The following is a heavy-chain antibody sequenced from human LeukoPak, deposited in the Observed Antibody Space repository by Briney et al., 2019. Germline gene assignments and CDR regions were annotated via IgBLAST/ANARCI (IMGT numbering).Heavy chain of an antibody. CDR1: GGSFSGYY. Sequence: SETLSLTCAVYGGSFSGYYWSWIRQPPGKGLEWIGEINHGGSTNYNPSLKSRVTISVDTSKNQFSLKLSSVTAADTAVYYCARGPRGRVWQLGSYFDYWGQGTLVTVSS. J-gene: IGHJ4*02. V-gene: IGHV4-34*01. CDR3: ARGPRGRVWQLGSYFDY. CDR2: INHGGST. D-gene: IGHD6-13*01.